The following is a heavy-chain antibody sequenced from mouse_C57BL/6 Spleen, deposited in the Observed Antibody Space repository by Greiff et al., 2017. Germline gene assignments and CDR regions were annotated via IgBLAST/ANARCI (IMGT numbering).Heavy chain of an antibody. CDR3: AREGDGPGYFDY. Sequence: QVQLKQSGPELVKPGASVKISCKASGYSFTSYYIHWVKQRPGQGLEWIGWIYPGSGNTKYNEKFKGKATLTADTSSSTAYMQLSSLTSEDSAVYYCAREGDGPGYFDYWGQGTTLTVSS. CDR1: GYSFTSYY. J-gene: IGHJ2*01. V-gene: IGHV1-66*01. CDR2: IYPGSGNT. D-gene: IGHD2-3*01.